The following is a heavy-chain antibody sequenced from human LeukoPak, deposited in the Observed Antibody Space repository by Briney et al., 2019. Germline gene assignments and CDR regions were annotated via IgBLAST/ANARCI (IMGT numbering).Heavy chain of an antibody. CDR1: GFTFSSYG. D-gene: IGHD1-26*01. Sequence: GGSLRLSCAASGFTFSSYGMHWVRQAPGKGLEWVAFIRYDGSNKYYADSVKGPFTISGDNSKNTLYLQMNSLRVEDTAVYYCAKDGPYSGSYYYYFDFWGQGTLVTVSS. V-gene: IGHV3-30*02. J-gene: IGHJ4*02. CDR2: IRYDGSNK. CDR3: AKDGPYSGSYYYYFDF.